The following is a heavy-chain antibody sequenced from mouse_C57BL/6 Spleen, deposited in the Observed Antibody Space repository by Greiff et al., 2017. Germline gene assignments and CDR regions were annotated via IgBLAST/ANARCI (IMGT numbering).Heavy chain of an antibody. D-gene: IGHD1-1*01. CDR1: GYTFTSYW. J-gene: IGHJ3*01. V-gene: IGHV1-52*01. CDR2: IDPSDSET. Sequence: QVQLQQPGAELVRPGSSVKLSCKASGYTFTSYWMHWVKQRPIQGLEWIGNIDPSDSETHYNQKFKDKDTLTVDKSSSTAYMQLSSLTSEDSAVDYCARAYYYGSSAWFAYWGQGTLVTVAA. CDR3: ARAYYYGSSAWFAY.